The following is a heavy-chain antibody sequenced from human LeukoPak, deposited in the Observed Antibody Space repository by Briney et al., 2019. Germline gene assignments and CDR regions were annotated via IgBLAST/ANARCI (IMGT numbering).Heavy chain of an antibody. CDR1: GFTFSSYA. V-gene: IGHV3-23*01. CDR3: AKRNGYYDSSGYYSRYFDY. Sequence: GGSLRLSCAASGFTFSSYAMSWVRQAPGKGLEWVSAISSSGGSTYYADSVKGRLTISRDNSKNTLYLQMNSLRAEDTAVYYCAKRNGYYDSSGYYSRYFDYWGQGTLVTVSS. CDR2: ISSSGGST. D-gene: IGHD3-22*01. J-gene: IGHJ4*02.